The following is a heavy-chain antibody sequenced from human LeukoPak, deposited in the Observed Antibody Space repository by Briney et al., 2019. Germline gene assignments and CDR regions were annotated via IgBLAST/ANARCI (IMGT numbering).Heavy chain of an antibody. V-gene: IGHV3-7*01. J-gene: IGHJ4*02. D-gene: IGHD1-1*01. CDR3: AKDKHWNVCDY. CDR1: GFTFSSYW. Sequence: PGGSLRLSCAASGFTFSSYWMIWFRQAPGKGLEWVAHINQDGSVKNYADSVKGRFTISRDNANNLSYLQMNSLRAEDTAVYYCAKDKHWNVCDYWGRGTLVTVSS. CDR2: INQDGSVK.